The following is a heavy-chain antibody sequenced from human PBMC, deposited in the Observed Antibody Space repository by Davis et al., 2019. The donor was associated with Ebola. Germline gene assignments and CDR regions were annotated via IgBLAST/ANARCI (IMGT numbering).Heavy chain of an antibody. CDR3: ARDPDTSGYYSWFDP. D-gene: IGHD6-19*01. CDR2: IWNHGNDW. V-gene: IGHV3-33*01. J-gene: IGHJ5*02. CDR1: GFPFSHYG. Sequence: GESLKISCVASGFPFSHYGMHWVRQAPGKGLDWVAGIWNHGNDWVYADSVRGRFTISRDNFKNTVYLQMNSLTVEDTAVYYCARDPDTSGYYSWFDPWGQGTLVSVSS.